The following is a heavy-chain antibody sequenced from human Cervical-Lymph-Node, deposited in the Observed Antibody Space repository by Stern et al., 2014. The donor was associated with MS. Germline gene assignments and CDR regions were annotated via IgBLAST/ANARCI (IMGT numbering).Heavy chain of an antibody. CDR1: GFTFSNYN. V-gene: IGHV3-21*06. CDR2: ITHVGDYI. Sequence: VQLEESGGGLVKPGGSLRLSCAASGFTFSNYNMHWVRQAPGKGLEWVSSITHVGDYIYYADSVKGRLSISRDNAKNSLYLQMESLRVEDTAVYYCARNLNAFDIWGQGTLVTVSS. CDR3: ARNLNAFDI. J-gene: IGHJ3*02.